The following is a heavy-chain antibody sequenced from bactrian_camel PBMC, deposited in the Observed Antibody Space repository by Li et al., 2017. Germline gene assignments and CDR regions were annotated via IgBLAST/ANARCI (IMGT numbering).Heavy chain of an antibody. D-gene: IGHD2*01. CDR1: GFTFTNYR. V-gene: IGHV3S25*01. CDR2: SSSGALSL. Sequence: QLVESGGGSVQTGGSLRLSCAASGFTFTNYRMHWVRQGPGKGLEWVSSSSSGALSLVYADSVKGRFTISRDGAKNTMYLQMNNLLPDDSAMYYCAADGPRSTARCAAIITYTPRYVGQGTQVTVS. J-gene: IGHJ4*01.